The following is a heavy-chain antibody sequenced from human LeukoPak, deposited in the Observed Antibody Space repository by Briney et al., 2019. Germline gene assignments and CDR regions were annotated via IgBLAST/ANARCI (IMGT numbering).Heavy chain of an antibody. Sequence: PSQTLSLTCTVSGGSISSSSYYWGWIRQPPGKGLEWIGSIYYSGSTYYNPSLKSRVTISVDTSKNQFSLKLSSVTAADTAVYYCARDRIAARYFDYWGQGTLVTVSS. D-gene: IGHD6-6*01. CDR1: GGSISSSSYY. J-gene: IGHJ4*02. V-gene: IGHV4-39*07. CDR3: ARDRIAARYFDY. CDR2: IYYSGST.